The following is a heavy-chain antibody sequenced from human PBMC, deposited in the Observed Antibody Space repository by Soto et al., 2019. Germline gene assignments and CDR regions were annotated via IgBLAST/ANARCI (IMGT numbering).Heavy chain of an antibody. CDR1: GGSINSGGYY. Sequence: SETLSLTCTVSGGSINSGGYYWSWIRQHPGKGLEWIGYIYYSGSTYYNPSLKSRVTISVDTSKNQFSLKLSSVTAADTAVYYCAVQSTYYYGSGSLNWFDPWGQGTLVTVSS. D-gene: IGHD3-10*01. CDR3: AVQSTYYYGSGSLNWFDP. V-gene: IGHV4-31*03. J-gene: IGHJ5*02. CDR2: IYYSGST.